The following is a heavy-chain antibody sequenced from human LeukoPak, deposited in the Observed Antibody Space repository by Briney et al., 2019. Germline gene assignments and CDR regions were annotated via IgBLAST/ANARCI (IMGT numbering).Heavy chain of an antibody. CDR1: GGTFSSYT. Sequence: ASVKVSCKASGGTFSSYTISWVRQAPGQGLEWVGGIIPIFGTANYAQKFQGRVTITTDESTSTAYMELSSLRSEDTAVYYCARTRTTVTTGYYYYMDVWGKGTTVTVSS. J-gene: IGHJ6*03. CDR2: IIPIFGTA. CDR3: ARTRTTVTTGYYYYMDV. V-gene: IGHV1-69*05. D-gene: IGHD4-17*01.